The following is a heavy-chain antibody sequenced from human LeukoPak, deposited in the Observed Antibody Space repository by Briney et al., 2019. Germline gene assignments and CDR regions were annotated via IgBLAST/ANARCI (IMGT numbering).Heavy chain of an antibody. Sequence: PSETLSLTCTVSGESISSSTYYWGWLRQPPGKGLEWIGSIHYRGSTYYNPSLKSRVTISVDTSKSQVSLKLSSVIAADTAVYYCARLYEGKRPPDYWGQGTLVTVSS. J-gene: IGHJ4*02. V-gene: IGHV4-39*01. D-gene: IGHD2-8*01. CDR2: IHYRGST. CDR3: ARLYEGKRPPDY. CDR1: GESISSSTYY.